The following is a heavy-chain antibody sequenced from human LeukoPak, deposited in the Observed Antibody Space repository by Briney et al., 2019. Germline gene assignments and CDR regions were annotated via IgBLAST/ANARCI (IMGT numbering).Heavy chain of an antibody. CDR3: VLRGGAFDI. V-gene: IGHV3-30*03. Sequence: GGSLRLSCVASEFIFSSYGMHWVRQAPGKGLEWVSVISYDGSNKYYADSVKGRFTISRDNSKNTLYLQMNSLRVEDTAVYYRVLRGGAFDIWGQGTMVTVSS. CDR1: EFIFSSYG. CDR2: ISYDGSNK. D-gene: IGHD3-16*01. J-gene: IGHJ3*02.